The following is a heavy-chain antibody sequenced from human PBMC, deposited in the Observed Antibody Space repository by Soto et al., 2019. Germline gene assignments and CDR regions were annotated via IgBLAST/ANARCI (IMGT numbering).Heavy chain of an antibody. V-gene: IGHV5-10-1*01. CDR2: IAPSDSQT. J-gene: IGHJ4*02. Sequence: GESLKISCKGSGYSFACYWITWVRQKPGKGLEWMGRIAPSDSQTYYSPSFRGHVTISVTKSITTVFLQWSSLRASDTAMYYCARQIYDSDTGPNFQYYFESWGQGTPVTVSS. CDR3: ARQIYDSDTGPNFQYYFES. D-gene: IGHD3-22*01. CDR1: GYSFACYW.